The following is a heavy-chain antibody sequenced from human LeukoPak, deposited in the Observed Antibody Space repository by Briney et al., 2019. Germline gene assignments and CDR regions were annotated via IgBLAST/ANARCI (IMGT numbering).Heavy chain of an antibody. Sequence: PSETLSLTCTVSGVSISSSNSYWGWIRQPPGKGLEWNGSIYYSGNTYYNASLKSQVSISIDTSKNRFSLKLTSVTAADTAVYYCARQTGSGLFILPGGQGTLVTVSS. CDR3: ARQTGSGLFILP. CDR1: GVSISSSNSY. D-gene: IGHD3/OR15-3a*01. J-gene: IGHJ4*02. CDR2: IYYSGNT. V-gene: IGHV4-39*01.